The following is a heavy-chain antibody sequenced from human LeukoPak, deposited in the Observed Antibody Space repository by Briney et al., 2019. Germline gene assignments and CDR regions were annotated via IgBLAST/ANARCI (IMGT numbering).Heavy chain of an antibody. CDR2: IIPIFGTA. CDR1: GGTFSSYA. CDR3: ARDHVPYYYMDV. D-gene: IGHD2-2*01. Sequence: SVKVSCKASGGTFSSYAIGWVRQAPGQGLEWMGGIIPIFGTANYAQKFQGRVTITTDKSTSTAYMELSSLRSEDTAVYYCARDHVPYYYMDVWGKGTTVTVSS. J-gene: IGHJ6*03. V-gene: IGHV1-69*05.